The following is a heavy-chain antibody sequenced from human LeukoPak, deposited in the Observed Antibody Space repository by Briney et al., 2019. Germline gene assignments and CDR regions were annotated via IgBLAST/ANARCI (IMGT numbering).Heavy chain of an antibody. V-gene: IGHV3-23*01. CDR3: ARGSGSYPYYFDY. J-gene: IGHJ4*02. CDR1: GFTFSGYA. CDR2: ISGSGGST. Sequence: GGSLRLSCAASGFTFSGYAMSWVRQAPGKGLEWVSAISGSGGSTYYADSVKGRFTISRENAKNSLYLQMNSLRAGDTAVYYCARGSGSYPYYFDYWGQGTLVTVSS. D-gene: IGHD1-26*01.